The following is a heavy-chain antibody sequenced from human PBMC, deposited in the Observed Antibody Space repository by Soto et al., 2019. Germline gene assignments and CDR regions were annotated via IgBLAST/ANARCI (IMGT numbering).Heavy chain of an antibody. CDR3: ARTLHCSSTSCYRRAXXXYGMDV. Sequence: SETLSLTCTVSGGSVGSGDXYWGWIRQPPGKGLEWIGYIYYSGSTYYNPSLKSRVTISVDTSKNQFSLKLSSVTAADTAVYYCARTLHCSSTSCYRRAXXXYGMDVWGQGTTVTVSS. CDR1: GGSVGSGDXY. V-gene: IGHV4-31*03. J-gene: IGHJ6*02. CDR2: IYYSGST. D-gene: IGHD2-2*02.